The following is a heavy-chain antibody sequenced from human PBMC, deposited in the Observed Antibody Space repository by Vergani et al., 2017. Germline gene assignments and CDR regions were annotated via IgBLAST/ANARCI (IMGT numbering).Heavy chain of an antibody. CDR2: INHSGST. J-gene: IGHJ4*02. D-gene: IGHD2-15*01. CDR1: GGSFSGYY. CDR3: ARGRSGRRHDY. V-gene: IGHV4-34*01. Sequence: QVQLQQWGAGLLKPSETLSLTCAVYGGSFSGYYWSWIRQPPGKGLEWIGEINHSGSTNYNPSLKSRVTLSVDTSKNQFSLKLSSVTAADTAVYYYARGRSGRRHDYWGQGTLVTVSS.